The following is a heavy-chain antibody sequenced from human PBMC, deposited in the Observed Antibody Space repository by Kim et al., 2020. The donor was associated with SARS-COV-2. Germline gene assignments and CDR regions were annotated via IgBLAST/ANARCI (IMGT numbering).Heavy chain of an antibody. V-gene: IGHV3-23*01. CDR3: VKNGGSSIYSGLGV. Sequence: YADSVKDRVTISRENSRNPLYLQVTSLRDDDTAVYYCVKNGGSSIYSGLGVWGQGTTVTVSS. J-gene: IGHJ6*02. D-gene: IGHD2-15*01.